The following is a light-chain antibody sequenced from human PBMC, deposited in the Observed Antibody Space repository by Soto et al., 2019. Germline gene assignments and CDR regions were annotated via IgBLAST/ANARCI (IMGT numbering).Light chain of an antibody. CDR2: AAS. CDR3: QQSYSTPWT. J-gene: IGKJ1*01. CDR1: QGINSY. Sequence: DIQITQSPASLCASLLDRVTITCRASQGINSYLDWYQQKPGKAPKLLIYAASSLQSGVPSRFSGSGSGADFTLTISSLQPEDFATYYCQQSYSTPWTFGQGTKVDIK. V-gene: IGKV1-39*01.